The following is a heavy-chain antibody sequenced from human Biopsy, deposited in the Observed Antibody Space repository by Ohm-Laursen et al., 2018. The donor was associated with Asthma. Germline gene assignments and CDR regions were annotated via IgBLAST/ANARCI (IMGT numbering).Heavy chain of an antibody. Sequence: ASVKVSCKTSGYTFNSAGITWVRQAPGQGLEWMGWISVYNGNTKVAQKLQDRVTMITDTSTSTAYMELRSLRSDDTAAYFCARAVDYSHYYGVDVWGQGTTVTVS. D-gene: IGHD3-10*01. CDR2: ISVYNGNT. J-gene: IGHJ6*02. V-gene: IGHV1-18*01. CDR1: GYTFNSAG. CDR3: ARAVDYSHYYGVDV.